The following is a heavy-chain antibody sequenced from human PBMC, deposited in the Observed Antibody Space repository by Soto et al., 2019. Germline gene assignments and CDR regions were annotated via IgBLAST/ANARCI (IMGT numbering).Heavy chain of an antibody. CDR2: IYHSGST. V-gene: IGHV4-30-2*01. CDR3: ASAHYGDYGYLMYV. D-gene: IGHD4-17*01. CDR1: GGSISSGGYS. Sequence: PSATLSLTCAVSGGSISSGGYSWILIRQPPGKGLEWIGYIYHSGSTYYNPSLKSRVTISVDRSKNQFSLKLSSVTAADTAVYYLASAHYGDYGYLMYVWGRGPTVIVAS. J-gene: IGHJ6*02.